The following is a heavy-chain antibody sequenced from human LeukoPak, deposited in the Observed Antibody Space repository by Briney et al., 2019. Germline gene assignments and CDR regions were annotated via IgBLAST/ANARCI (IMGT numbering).Heavy chain of an antibody. CDR3: AREGRIAARLGWFDP. V-gene: IGHV3-23*01. J-gene: IGHJ5*02. CDR2: ISGNGGST. CDR1: GFTFSSYD. Sequence: GGSLRLSCAASGFTFSSYDMNWVRQAPGKGLEWVSGISGNGGSTYYADSVKGRFTISRDNSKNTLYLQMNSLRAEDTAVYYCAREGRIAARLGWFDPWGQGTLVTVSS. D-gene: IGHD6-6*01.